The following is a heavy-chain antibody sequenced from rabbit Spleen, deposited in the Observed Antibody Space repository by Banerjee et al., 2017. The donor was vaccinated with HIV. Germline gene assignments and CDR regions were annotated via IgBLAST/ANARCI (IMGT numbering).Heavy chain of an antibody. V-gene: IGHV1S40*01. J-gene: IGHJ4*01. CDR1: GLDFSSFYW. CDR2: IDVTKYGTT. CDR3: VREVAGKFNL. D-gene: IGHD4-1*01. Sequence: QSLEESGGDLVKPGASLTLTCKASGLDFSSFYWICWVRQAPGKGLEWIACIDVTKYGTTYYASWAKGRFTISSHNAQNTLYLQLNSLTAADTATYFCVREVAGKFNLWGPGTLVTVS.